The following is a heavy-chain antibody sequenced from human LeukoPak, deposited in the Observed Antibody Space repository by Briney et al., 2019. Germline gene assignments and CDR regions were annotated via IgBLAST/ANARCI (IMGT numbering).Heavy chain of an antibody. D-gene: IGHD2-2*01. CDR2: IYYSGST. CDR1: GGSISSYY. V-gene: IGHV4-59*01. Sequence: SETLSLTCTVSGGSISSYYWSWLRQPPGKGLEWIGYIYYSGSTNYNPSLKSRVTISVDTSKNQFSLKLSSVTAADTAVYYCARGCSSTSCSRSEYYYYYYYMDVWGKGTTVTVSS. CDR3: ARGCSSTSCSRSEYYYYYYYMDV. J-gene: IGHJ6*03.